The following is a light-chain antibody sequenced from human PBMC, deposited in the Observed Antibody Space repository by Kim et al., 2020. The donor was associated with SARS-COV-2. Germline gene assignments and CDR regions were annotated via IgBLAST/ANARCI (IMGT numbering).Light chain of an antibody. V-gene: IGKV1-5*03. Sequence: DVQMTQSPSTLSASVGDRVTITCRASQSVSTWLAWYQQKPGKAPKLLIYKASNLESGVPSRFSGSGSGTEFTLTISSLQAEDFATYFWQQYNSGWTFGQGTKVDIK. CDR3: QQYNSGWT. CDR1: QSVSTW. J-gene: IGKJ1*01. CDR2: KAS.